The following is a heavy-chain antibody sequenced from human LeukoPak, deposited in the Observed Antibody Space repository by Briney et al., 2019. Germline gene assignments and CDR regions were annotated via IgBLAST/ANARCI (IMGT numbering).Heavy chain of an antibody. CDR2: ICTAGDT. J-gene: IGHJ3*02. CDR1: GFTFSSYD. Sequence: AGGSLRLSCAASGFTFSSYDMHWVRQATGKGLEWVSAICTAGDTYYPGSLPCRLTISRENDKNSLSLQMHSLRAGDTAVYYCARAARSYPDAFDIWGQGTMVTVSS. CDR3: ARAARSYPDAFDI. D-gene: IGHD1-26*01. V-gene: IGHV3-13*01.